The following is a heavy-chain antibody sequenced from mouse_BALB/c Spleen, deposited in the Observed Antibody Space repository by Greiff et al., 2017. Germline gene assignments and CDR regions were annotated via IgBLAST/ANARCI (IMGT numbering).Heavy chain of an antibody. Sequence: EVKLMESGGGLVKPGGSLKLSCAASGFTFSSYAMSWVRQSPEKRLEWVAEISSGGSYTYYPDTVTGRFTISRDNAKNTLYLEMSSLRSEDTAMYYCARDYYGYGKMYYWGQGTSVTVSS. CDR1: GFTFSSYA. J-gene: IGHJ4*01. CDR3: ARDYYGYGKMYY. CDR2: ISSGGSYT. V-gene: IGHV5-9-4*01. D-gene: IGHD1-2*01.